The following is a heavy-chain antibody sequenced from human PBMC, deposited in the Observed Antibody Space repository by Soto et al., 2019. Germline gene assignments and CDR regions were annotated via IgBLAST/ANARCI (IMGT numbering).Heavy chain of an antibody. CDR3: VKRGATGWFDS. V-gene: IGHV3-30*18. CDR1: GFTFSSYG. J-gene: IGHJ5*01. Sequence: GSLRLSCAASGFTFSSYGMHWVRQAPGKGLEWVAVISYDGSNKYYADSVKGRFTISRDNSKNTLYLQMNSLRAEDTAVYYCVKRGATGWFDSWGQGTLVTVSS. CDR2: ISYDGSNK. D-gene: IGHD1-1*01.